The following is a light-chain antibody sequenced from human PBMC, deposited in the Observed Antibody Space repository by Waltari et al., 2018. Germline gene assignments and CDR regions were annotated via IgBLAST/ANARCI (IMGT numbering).Light chain of an antibody. Sequence: EIVLPQSPAPLPLSPGERATPSCRSSQSVGIHLAWYQQKPGQAPRLLMHDASNRAIGIPARFSGSGSGTDFTLTISSLEPEDFAVYYCQQRRNRGVFSFGPGTRVDI. CDR2: DAS. CDR1: QSVGIH. CDR3: QQRRNRGVFS. V-gene: IGKV3-11*01. J-gene: IGKJ3*01.